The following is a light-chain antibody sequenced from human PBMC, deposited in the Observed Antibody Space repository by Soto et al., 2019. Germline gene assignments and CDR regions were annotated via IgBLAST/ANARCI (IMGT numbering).Light chain of an antibody. CDR2: KAS. CDR3: QQYNSFWT. CDR1: QSISSW. Sequence: DIQMTQSPSTLSPSVGDRVTITCRASQSISSWLAWYQQKPGKAPKLLIYKASSLESGVPSRFSGSGSGTEFTLTISSRQPDYFATYYCQQYNSFWTFGQGTRWIS. J-gene: IGKJ1*01. V-gene: IGKV1-5*03.